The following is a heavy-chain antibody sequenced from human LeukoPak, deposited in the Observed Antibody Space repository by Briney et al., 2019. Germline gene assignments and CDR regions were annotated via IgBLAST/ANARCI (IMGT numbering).Heavy chain of an antibody. CDR1: GYTFTGYY. CDR2: INPNSGGT. V-gene: IGHV1-2*02. D-gene: IGHD6-6*01. J-gene: IGHJ6*03. Sequence: ASVKVSCKASGYTFTGYYIHWVRQAPGQGLEWMGRINPNSGGTNYAQKFQGRVSITRDTSISTAYMELSRLRSDDTAVYYCSREVKLAARPGCYDYYLDVWGKGTTVTVSS. CDR3: SREVKLAARPGCYDYYLDV.